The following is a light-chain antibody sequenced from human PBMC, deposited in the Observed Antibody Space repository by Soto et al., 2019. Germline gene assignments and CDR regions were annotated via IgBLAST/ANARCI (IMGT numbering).Light chain of an antibody. Sequence: EIVLTQSPGTLSLSPGERAALSCRTSQSVSSSYLAWYQQKPGQAPRLLIYGASNRATGIPDRFSGSGSGTDFTLTISRLEPEDFAAYYCQQYRSSPVTFGAGTKVDIK. J-gene: IGKJ4*01. CDR2: GAS. V-gene: IGKV3-20*01. CDR3: QQYRSSPVT. CDR1: QSVSSSY.